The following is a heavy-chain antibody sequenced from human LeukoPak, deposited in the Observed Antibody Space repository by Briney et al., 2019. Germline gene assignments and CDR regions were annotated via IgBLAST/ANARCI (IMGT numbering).Heavy chain of an antibody. CDR3: AKSGYYYDSSGYYPLGY. Sequence: PGRSLRLSCAASGFTFSIYGMHWVRQAPGKGLEWVAVISYDGSNKYYADSVKGRFTISRDNSKNTLYLQMNSLRAEDTAVYYCAKSGYYYDSSGYYPLGYWGQGTLVTVSS. CDR1: GFTFSIYG. J-gene: IGHJ4*02. CDR2: ISYDGSNK. V-gene: IGHV3-30*18. D-gene: IGHD3-22*01.